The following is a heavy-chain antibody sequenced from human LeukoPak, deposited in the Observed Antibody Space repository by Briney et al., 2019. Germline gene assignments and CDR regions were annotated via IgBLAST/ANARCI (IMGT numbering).Heavy chain of an antibody. CDR1: GYTFTSYG. J-gene: IGHJ5*02. Sequence: GASVKVSCKASGYTFTSYGISWVRQAPGQGLEWMGWISAYNGNTNYAQKLQGRVTMTTDTSTSTAYMGLRSLRSDDTAVYYCARGTDVLRYFDWLSPFDPWGQGTLVTVSS. CDR2: ISAYNGNT. CDR3: ARGTDVLRYFDWLSPFDP. V-gene: IGHV1-18*01. D-gene: IGHD3-9*01.